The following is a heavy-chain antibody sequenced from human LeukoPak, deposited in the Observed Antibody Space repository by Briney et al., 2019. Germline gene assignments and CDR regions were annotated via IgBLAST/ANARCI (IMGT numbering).Heavy chain of an antibody. CDR3: PRGQCGTIAAAGNDFEN. J-gene: IGHJ4*02. CDR1: GGSISSSSYY. V-gene: IGHV4-39*07. D-gene: IGHD6-13*01. CDR2: IYYSGST. Sequence: SETLSLTCTVSGGSISSSSYYWGWIRQPPGKGLEWIGSIYYSGSTYYNPSLKSRVTISVDTSKNQFSLKLSSVTAADTAVYYWPRGQCGTIAAAGNDFENCGAGTL.